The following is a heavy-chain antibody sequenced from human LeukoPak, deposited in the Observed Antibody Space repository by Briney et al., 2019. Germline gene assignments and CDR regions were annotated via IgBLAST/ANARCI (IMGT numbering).Heavy chain of an antibody. V-gene: IGHV1-18*01. J-gene: IGHJ4*02. CDR2: ISAYNGNA. Sequence: ASVNVSCKTYVYTFTRFGINWVRQAPGQGLEWMGWISAYNGNAKIAQNFQGRLTVTTDTSTSTVYMEMRSLRPDDTAVYYCTRASFDYWGQGTLVTVSS. CDR3: TRASFDY. CDR1: VYTFTRFG.